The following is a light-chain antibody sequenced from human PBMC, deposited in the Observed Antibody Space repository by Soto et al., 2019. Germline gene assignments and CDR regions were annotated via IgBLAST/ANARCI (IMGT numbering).Light chain of an antibody. J-gene: IGKJ4*01. CDR1: QTIDGAF. CDR3: QRYGNSPT. V-gene: IGKV3-20*01. Sequence: EIVLTQSPGTLSLSPGDRATLSCRASQTIDGAFLAWYLQKPGQAPRLLIYAASIRATAIPDSFSGSGSGTDFTLTITRLEPEDFAVYYCQRYGNSPTFGGGTKVEIK. CDR2: AAS.